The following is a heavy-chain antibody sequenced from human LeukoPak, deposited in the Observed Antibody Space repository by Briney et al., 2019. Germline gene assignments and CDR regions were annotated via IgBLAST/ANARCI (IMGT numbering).Heavy chain of an antibody. V-gene: IGHV3-23*01. CDR2: FSGTSST. D-gene: IGHD1-26*01. CDR1: GFTFSSYA. J-gene: IGHJ3*02. Sequence: GGSLRFSCAASGFTFSSYALGWVAQGPGKGWEWVSTFSGTSSTSYADDVKGRVTISRDNSKNTLFLQIYSLRAEQTAVYYCAKPLRRVGATICAFDIWGQGTMVTVSS. CDR3: AKPLRRVGATICAFDI.